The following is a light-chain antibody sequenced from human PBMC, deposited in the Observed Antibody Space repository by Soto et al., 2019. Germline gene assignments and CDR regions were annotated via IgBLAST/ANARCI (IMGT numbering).Light chain of an antibody. CDR2: AAS. J-gene: IGKJ2*01. CDR1: QSISSY. CDR3: QQSYSTPYT. Sequence: DIKMTQSPSSLSASVGDRVTITCRGSQSISSYLNWYQQKPGKAPKLLIFAASTLQSGVPSRFSGSVSWTDFTLTISSLEPEDFATYYCQQSYSTPYTFGQGTKLEIK. V-gene: IGKV1-39*01.